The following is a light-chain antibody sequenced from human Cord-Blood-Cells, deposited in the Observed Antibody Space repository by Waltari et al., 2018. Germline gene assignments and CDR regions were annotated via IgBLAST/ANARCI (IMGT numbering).Light chain of an antibody. J-gene: IGLJ3*02. V-gene: IGLV2-11*01. CDR1: RSDVGGYNY. CDR2: DVS. Sequence: QSALTQPRPVSGSPGQSVTISCTGTRSDVGGYNYVSWYQQHPGKAPKLMIYDVSKRPSGVPDRCSGSKSGNTASLTISGLQAEDEADYYCCSYAGSYTWVFGGGTKLTVL. CDR3: CSYAGSYTWV.